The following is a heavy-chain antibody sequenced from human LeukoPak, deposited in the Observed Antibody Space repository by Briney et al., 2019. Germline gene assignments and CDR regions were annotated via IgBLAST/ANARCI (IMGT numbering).Heavy chain of an antibody. Sequence: GGSLRLSCAASGFTFSSYWMSWVRQAPGKGLEWVANIKQDGSEKYYVDSVKGRFTNSRDNAKNSLYLQMNSLRAEDTAVYYCARERVSVGATTHQWGQGTLVTVSS. D-gene: IGHD1-26*01. J-gene: IGHJ4*02. CDR3: ARERVSVGATTHQ. CDR1: GFTFSSYW. V-gene: IGHV3-7*01. CDR2: IKQDGSEK.